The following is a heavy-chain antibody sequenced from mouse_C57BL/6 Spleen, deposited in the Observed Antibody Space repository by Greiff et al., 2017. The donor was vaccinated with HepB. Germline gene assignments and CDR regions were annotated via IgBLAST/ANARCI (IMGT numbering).Heavy chain of an antibody. V-gene: IGHV1-64*01. D-gene: IGHD2-4*01. CDR3: APIYYDYAMDY. J-gene: IGHJ4*01. Sequence: VQLQQPGAELVKPGASVKLSCKASGYTFTSYWMHWVKQRPGQGLEWIGMIHPNSGSTNYNEKFKSKATLTVDKSSSTAYMQLSSLTSEDSAVYYCAPIYYDYAMDYWGQGTSVTVSS. CDR1: GYTFTSYW. CDR2: IHPNSGST.